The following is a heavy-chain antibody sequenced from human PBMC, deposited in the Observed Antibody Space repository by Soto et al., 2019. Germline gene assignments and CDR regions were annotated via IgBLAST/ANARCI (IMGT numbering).Heavy chain of an antibody. CDR2: ISAYNGNT. D-gene: IGHD5-18*01. CDR3: PRSSKSGTANNWFDP. V-gene: IGHV1-18*01. CDR1: GYTFTSYG. J-gene: IGHJ5*02. Sequence: QVQLVQSGAEVKKPGASVKVSCKASGYTFTSYGISWVRQAPGQGLEWMGWISAYNGNTNYAQKLQGRLTMTTDTSTSTAYMELRSLRSDATAVYYCPRSSKSGTANNWFDPWGQGPLVTVSS.